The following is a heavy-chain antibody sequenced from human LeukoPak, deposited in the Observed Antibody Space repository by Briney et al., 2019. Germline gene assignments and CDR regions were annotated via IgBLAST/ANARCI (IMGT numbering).Heavy chain of an antibody. V-gene: IGHV3-21*01. CDR3: AGRDTTGYIPREWDYWYIDL. D-gene: IGHD1-1*01. CDR1: GFTFSRHA. J-gene: IGHJ2*01. CDR2: ISTGSSYI. Sequence: GGSLRLSCAASGFTFSRHAMSWVRQAPGKGLEWVSSISTGSSYIYYADSVKGRFTISRDNAKNSLYLQMNSLRAEDTAVYYCAGRDTTGYIPREWDYWYIDLWGRGTLVSVSS.